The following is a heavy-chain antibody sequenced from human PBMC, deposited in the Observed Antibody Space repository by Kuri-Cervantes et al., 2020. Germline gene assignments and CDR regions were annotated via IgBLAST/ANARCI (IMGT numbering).Heavy chain of an antibody. Sequence: GGSLRLSCAASGLTFDDYAMHWVRQAPGKGLEWVSGISWNSGSIGYADSVKGRFTISRDNAKNSLYLQMNSLRAEDTAVYYCAREADGSSWYVGIDYWGQGTLVTVSS. D-gene: IGHD6-13*01. CDR1: GLTFDDYA. V-gene: IGHV3-9*01. CDR3: AREADGSSWYVGIDY. J-gene: IGHJ4*02. CDR2: ISWNSGSI.